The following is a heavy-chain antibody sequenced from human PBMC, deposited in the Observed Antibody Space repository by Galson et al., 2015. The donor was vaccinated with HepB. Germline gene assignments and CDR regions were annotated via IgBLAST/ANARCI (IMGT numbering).Heavy chain of an antibody. CDR2: ISRSSNYI. Sequence: SLRLSCAASGFTFSSYTMDWVRQAPGKGLEWVSSISRSSNYIFYADSVNGRFTISRDNAKNSLHLQMNSLRAEDTAVYYCARQVGIGSGSTDYWGQGTLVSVSS. J-gene: IGHJ4*02. V-gene: IGHV3-21*06. D-gene: IGHD1-26*01. CDR3: ARQVGIGSGSTDY. CDR1: GFTFSSYT.